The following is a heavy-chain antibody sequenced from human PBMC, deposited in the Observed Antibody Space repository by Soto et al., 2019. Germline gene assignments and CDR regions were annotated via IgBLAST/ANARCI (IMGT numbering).Heavy chain of an antibody. D-gene: IGHD2-2*01. CDR2: ISHSGRT. CDR1: GGSFSGYF. V-gene: IGHV4-34*02. Sequence: QVQLKQWGAGLLKPSETLSLTCAVYGGSFSGYFWTWIRQSPGKGLQWIGEISHSGRTNYNTSLNARVTISIDTSNEQFSLTVTSVTVADTAVYYCARGPGYCTTSSCRRGYVYWGQGTLVTVSS. J-gene: IGHJ4*02. CDR3: ARGPGYCTTSSCRRGYVY.